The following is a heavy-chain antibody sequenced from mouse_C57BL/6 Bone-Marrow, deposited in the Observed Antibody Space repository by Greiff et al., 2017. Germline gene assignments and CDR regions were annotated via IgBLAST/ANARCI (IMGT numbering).Heavy chain of an antibody. Sequence: EVQGVESGAELVRPGASVKLSCTASGFNIKDDYMHWVKQRPEQGLEWIGWIDPENGDTEYASKFQGKATITADTSSNTAYLQLSSLTSEDTAVYYCTTFYYTEYFDVWGTGTTVTVSS. CDR2: IDPENGDT. CDR1: GFNIKDDY. D-gene: IGHD1-1*01. V-gene: IGHV14-4*01. J-gene: IGHJ1*03. CDR3: TTFYYTEYFDV.